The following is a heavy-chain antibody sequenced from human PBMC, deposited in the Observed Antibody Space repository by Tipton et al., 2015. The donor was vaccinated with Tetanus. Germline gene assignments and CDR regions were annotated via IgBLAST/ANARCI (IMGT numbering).Heavy chain of an antibody. Sequence: LSCAVSGASISTNRRFDWAWIRQPPGKGLEWIGSISYSGSTSYSPSLKSRVTMSVHTSRNKFSLNLTSVTAADTAVYFCARHLIYTYTSRYFDYWGLGTLVTVSS. V-gene: IGHV4-39*01. CDR1: GASISTNRRFD. CDR3: ARHLIYTYTSRYFDY. J-gene: IGHJ4*02. CDR2: ISYSGST. D-gene: IGHD5-18*01.